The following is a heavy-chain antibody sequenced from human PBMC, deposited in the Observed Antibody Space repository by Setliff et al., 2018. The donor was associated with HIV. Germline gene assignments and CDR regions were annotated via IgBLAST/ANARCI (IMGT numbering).Heavy chain of an antibody. CDR2: IYYSGST. V-gene: IGHV4-38-2*01. CDR1: GYSLSSDYY. Sequence: SETLSLTCAVSGYSLSSDYYWGWIRQPPGKGLEWIGNIYYSGSTYYNPSLKSRVTISVDTSKSQFSLKLSSVTAADTAVYYCARHRSPGPWFGASPVDSWGQGTLVTVSS. J-gene: IGHJ4*02. D-gene: IGHD3-10*01. CDR3: ARHRSPGPWFGASPVDS.